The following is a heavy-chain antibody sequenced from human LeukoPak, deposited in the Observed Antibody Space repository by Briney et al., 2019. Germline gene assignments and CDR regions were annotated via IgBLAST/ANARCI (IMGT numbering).Heavy chain of an antibody. CDR2: IYYSGST. J-gene: IGHJ3*02. CDR1: GGPISSYY. D-gene: IGHD1-26*01. Sequence: SETLSLTCTVSGGPISSYYWSWIRQPPGKGLEWIGYIYYSGSTYYNPSLKSRVTISVDTSKNQFSLKLSSVTAADTAVYYCARPIVGPNRVGAFDIWGQGTMVTVSS. V-gene: IGHV4-59*04. CDR3: ARPIVGPNRVGAFDI.